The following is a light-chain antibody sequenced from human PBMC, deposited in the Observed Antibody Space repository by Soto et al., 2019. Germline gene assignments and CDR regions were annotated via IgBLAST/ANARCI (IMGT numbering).Light chain of an antibody. Sequence: QLVLTQSPSASASLGASVKLTCTLSSGHSSYAIAWHQQQPEKGPRYLMKLNSDGSHSKGDGIPDRFSGSSSGAERYLTISSLQSEDEADYYCHTWGTGIQVFGGGTKVNVL. CDR2: LNSDGSH. V-gene: IGLV4-69*01. J-gene: IGLJ2*01. CDR1: SGHSSYA. CDR3: HTWGTGIQV.